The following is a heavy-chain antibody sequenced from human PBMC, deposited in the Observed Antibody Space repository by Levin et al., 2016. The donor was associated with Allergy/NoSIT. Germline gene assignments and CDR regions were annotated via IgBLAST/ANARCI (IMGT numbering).Heavy chain of an antibody. CDR1: GGSFSGYY. CDR3: ARGSGYCIGGSCYNWYFDL. D-gene: IGHD2-15*01. J-gene: IGHJ2*01. Sequence: GSLRLSCAVYGGSFSGYYWSWIRQPPGKGLEWIGYIYYSGSTNYNPSLTSRVTISVDTSKNQFSLRLSSVTAADTAVYYCARGSGYCIGGSCYNWYFDLWGRGTLVTVSS. CDR2: IYYSGST. V-gene: IGHV4-59*01.